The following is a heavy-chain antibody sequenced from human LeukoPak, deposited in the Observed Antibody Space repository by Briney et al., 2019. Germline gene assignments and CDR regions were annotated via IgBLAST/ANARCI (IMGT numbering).Heavy chain of an antibody. CDR2: IIPILGIA. Sequence: SVKVSCKASGGTFSSYAISWVRQAPGQGLEWMGRIIPILGIANYAQKFQGRVTITADKSTSTAYMGLSSLRSEDTAVYYCARGIRYFDWLLATYGMDVWGQGTTVTVSS. J-gene: IGHJ6*02. CDR3: ARGIRYFDWLLATYGMDV. D-gene: IGHD3-9*01. V-gene: IGHV1-69*04. CDR1: GGTFSSYA.